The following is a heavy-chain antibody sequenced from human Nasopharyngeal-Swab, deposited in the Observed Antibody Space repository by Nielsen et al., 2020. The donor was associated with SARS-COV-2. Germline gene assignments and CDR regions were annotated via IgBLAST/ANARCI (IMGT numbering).Heavy chain of an antibody. J-gene: IGHJ4*02. D-gene: IGHD2-15*01. CDR3: AREDRGYCSGGSCYKNFDY. Sequence: ASVKVSCKASGYTFTSYGISWVRQAPGQGREWMGWISAYNGNTNYAQKLQGRVTMTTDTSTSTAYMELRSLRSDDTAVYYCAREDRGYCSGGSCYKNFDYWGQGTLVTVSS. CDR2: ISAYNGNT. V-gene: IGHV1-18*01. CDR1: GYTFTSYG.